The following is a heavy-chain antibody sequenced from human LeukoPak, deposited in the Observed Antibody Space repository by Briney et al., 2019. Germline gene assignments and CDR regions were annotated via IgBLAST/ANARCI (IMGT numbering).Heavy chain of an antibody. CDR2: INWNGGST. CDR1: GFTFDDYG. V-gene: IGHV3-20*04. D-gene: IGHD2-2*01. CDR3: ARDSTPSPRYCSSTSCFKYYFDY. Sequence: GGSLRLSCAASGFTFDDYGMSWVRQAPGKGLEWVSGINWNGGSTGYADSVKGRFTISRDNAKNSLFLQMNSLRAEDTAVYFCARDSTPSPRYCSSTSCFKYYFDYWGQGTLVTVSS. J-gene: IGHJ4*02.